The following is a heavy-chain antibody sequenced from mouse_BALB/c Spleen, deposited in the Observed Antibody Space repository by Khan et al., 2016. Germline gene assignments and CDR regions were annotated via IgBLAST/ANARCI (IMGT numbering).Heavy chain of an antibody. Sequence: VQLQQSGAELVRSGASVKLSCTATGFNIKDYYIQWVKQRPEQGLEWIGWIDPENGDTGYVPKFQGKATMTADTSSSTAYLQLSSLTSEDTAVSYCTCYGNILAWFAYGGQGTLVTVSA. J-gene: IGHJ3*01. V-gene: IGHV14-4*02. CDR3: TCYGNILAWFAY. CDR2: IDPENGDT. CDR1: GFNIKDYY. D-gene: IGHD2-10*01.